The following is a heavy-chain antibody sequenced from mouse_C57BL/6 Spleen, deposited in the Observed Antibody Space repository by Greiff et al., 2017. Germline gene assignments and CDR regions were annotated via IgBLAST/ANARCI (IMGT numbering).Heavy chain of an antibody. Sequence: EVMLVESGEGLVKPGGSLKLSCAASGFTFSSYAMSWVRQTPEKRLEWVAYISSGGDYIYYADTVKGRFTISRDNARNTLYLQMSSLKSEDTAMYYCTRDAYDGYAMDYWGQGTSVTVSS. CDR3: TRDAYDGYAMDY. D-gene: IGHD2-3*01. J-gene: IGHJ4*01. V-gene: IGHV5-9-1*02. CDR1: GFTFSSYA. CDR2: ISSGGDYI.